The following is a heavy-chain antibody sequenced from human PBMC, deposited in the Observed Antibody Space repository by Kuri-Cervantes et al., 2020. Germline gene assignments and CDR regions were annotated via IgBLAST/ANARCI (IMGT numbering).Heavy chain of an antibody. CDR1: GFTFSSYS. CDR2: ISSSSSNI. V-gene: IGHV3-48*02. Sequence: GGSLRLSCAASGFTFSSYSMNWARQARGKGLEWVSYISSSSSNIYYADSVKGRFTISRDNAKNSPYLQMNSLRDEDTAVHYCARDREWELPSHDAFDIWGQGTTVTVSS. CDR3: ARDREWELPSHDAFDI. D-gene: IGHD1-26*01. J-gene: IGHJ3*02.